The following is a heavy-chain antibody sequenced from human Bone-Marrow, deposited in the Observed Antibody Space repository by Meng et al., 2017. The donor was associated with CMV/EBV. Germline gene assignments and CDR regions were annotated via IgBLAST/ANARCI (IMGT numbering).Heavy chain of an antibody. Sequence: SETLSLTCAVYGGSFSGYYWSWIRQPPGKGLEWIGEINHSGSTNYNPSLKSRVTISVDTSKNQFSLKLSSVTAADTAVYYCARHPGRRWAAAGAEIAYWGQGTLVTVSS. V-gene: IGHV4-34*01. CDR1: GGSFSGYY. CDR2: INHSGST. J-gene: IGHJ4*02. D-gene: IGHD6-13*01. CDR3: ARHPGRRWAAAGAEIAY.